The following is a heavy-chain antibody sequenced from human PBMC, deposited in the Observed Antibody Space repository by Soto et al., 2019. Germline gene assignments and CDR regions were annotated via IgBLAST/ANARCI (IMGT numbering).Heavy chain of an antibody. CDR3: AGVAGIPVTAGDFDI. CDR2: IIPIFGTA. V-gene: IGHV1-69*01. D-gene: IGHD1-20*01. CDR1: GGTFSSYA. Sequence: QVQLVQSGAEVKKPGSSVKVSCKASGGTFSSYAISWVRQAPGQGLEWMGGIIPIFGTANDAQKFQGRVTITAAESTSTAYMELSSLRSEDTAVYYCAGVAGIPVTAGDFDIWGRGTMVTVSS. J-gene: IGHJ3*02.